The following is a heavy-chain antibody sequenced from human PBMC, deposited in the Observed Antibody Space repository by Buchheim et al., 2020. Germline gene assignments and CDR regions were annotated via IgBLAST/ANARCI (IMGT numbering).Heavy chain of an antibody. CDR2: IYPSGTT. Sequence: QVQLQESGPGLITPSQTLSLTCTVSGGSISNGDFYWSWIRQSPGKGLEWIGYIYPSGTTYYNPSLKSRVTISVDTSKNQFSLKMRSVTAADTAVFYCARVDSDYSSYYFDAFDIWGQGT. V-gene: IGHV4-30-4*01. CDR3: ARVDSDYSSYYFDAFDI. J-gene: IGHJ3*02. D-gene: IGHD4-11*01. CDR1: GGSISNGDFY.